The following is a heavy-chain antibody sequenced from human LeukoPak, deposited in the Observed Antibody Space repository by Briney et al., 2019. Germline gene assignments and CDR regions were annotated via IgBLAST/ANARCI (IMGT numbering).Heavy chain of an antibody. CDR2: IYTSGST. J-gene: IGHJ4*02. V-gene: IGHV4-61*02. CDR1: GGSISSGSYY. CDR3: AREVLLWFGEFGFDY. Sequence: SETLSLTCTVSGGSISSGSYYWSWIRQPAGKGLEWIGRIYTSGSTNYNPSLKSRVTISVDTSKNQFSLKLSSVTAADTAVYYCAREVLLWFGEFGFDYWGQGTLVIVSS. D-gene: IGHD3-10*01.